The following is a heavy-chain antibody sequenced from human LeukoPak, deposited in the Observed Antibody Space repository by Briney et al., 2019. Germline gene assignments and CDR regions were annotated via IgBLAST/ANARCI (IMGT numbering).Heavy chain of an antibody. Sequence: GSPRIFFSALGFNFCWHLMGRGRQGSGEGVGGVANIKQDGSEKYYVDSVKGRFTISRDNAKNSLYLQMNSLRAEDTAVYYCARDWGEVAATLDYWGQGTLVTVSS. CDR1: GFNFCWHL. D-gene: IGHD2-15*01. J-gene: IGHJ4*02. V-gene: IGHV3-7*01. CDR3: ARDWGEVAATLDY. CDR2: IKQDGSEK.